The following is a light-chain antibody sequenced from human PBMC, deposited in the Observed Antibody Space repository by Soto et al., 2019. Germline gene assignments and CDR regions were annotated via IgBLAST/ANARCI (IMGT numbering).Light chain of an antibody. CDR3: SSYSTISNLV. CDR1: NTDVGAYDY. J-gene: IGLJ1*01. V-gene: IGLV2-14*03. Sequence: QSALTQPASVSVSPGQSITISCSGTNTDVGAYDYVSWYQQHPGKAPKLILYDVINRPSGVSDRFSGSKSGNTASLTISGRQAEDEAEYFCSSYSTISNLVFGTGTKLTVL. CDR2: DVI.